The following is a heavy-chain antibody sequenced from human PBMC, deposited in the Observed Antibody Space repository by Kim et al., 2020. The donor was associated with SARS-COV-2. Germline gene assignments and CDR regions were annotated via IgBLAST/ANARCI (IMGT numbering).Heavy chain of an antibody. CDR1: GFTFSSYG. CDR2: ISYDGSNK. V-gene: IGHV3-30*18. Sequence: GGSLRLSCAASGFTFSSYGMHWVRQAPGKGLEWVAVISYDGSNKYYADSVKGRFTISRDNSKNTLYLQMNSLRAEDTAVYYCAKTDKILRYFDWLLPYY. D-gene: IGHD3-9*01. J-gene: IGHJ6*01. CDR3: AKTDKILRYFDWLLPYY.